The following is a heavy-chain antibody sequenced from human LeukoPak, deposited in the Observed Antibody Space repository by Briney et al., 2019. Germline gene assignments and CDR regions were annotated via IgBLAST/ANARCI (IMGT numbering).Heavy chain of an antibody. D-gene: IGHD2-2*01. J-gene: IGHJ5*02. CDR1: GGTFSSYA. CDR2: IIPIFGTA. Sequence: SVNVSCKASGGTFSSYAISWVRQAPGQGLEWMGGIIPIFGTANYAQKFQGRVTITADESTSTAYMELSSLRSEDTAVYYCARDLSSPGGRWFDPWGQGTLVTVSS. CDR3: ARDLSSPGGRWFDP. V-gene: IGHV1-69*13.